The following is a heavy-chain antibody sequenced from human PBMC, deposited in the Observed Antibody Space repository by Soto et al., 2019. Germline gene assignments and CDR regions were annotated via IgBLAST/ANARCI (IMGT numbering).Heavy chain of an antibody. D-gene: IGHD1-1*01. Sequence: LSLTCTVSGGSISSGGYYWSWIRQHPGKGLEWIGYIYYSGSTYYNPSLKSRVTISVDTSKNQFSLKLSSVTAADTAVYYCARDAGWPFDYYYGMDVWGQGTTVTVSS. V-gene: IGHV4-31*03. CDR3: ARDAGWPFDYYYGMDV. CDR2: IYYSGST. J-gene: IGHJ6*02. CDR1: GGSISSGGYY.